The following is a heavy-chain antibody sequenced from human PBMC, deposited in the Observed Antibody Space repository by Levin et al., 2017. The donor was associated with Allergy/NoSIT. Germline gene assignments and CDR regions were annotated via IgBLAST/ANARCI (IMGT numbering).Heavy chain of an antibody. Sequence: SETLSLTCTVSGGSISSYYWSWIRQPPGKGLEWIGYIYYSGSTNYNPSLKSRVTISVDTSKNQFSLKLSSVTAADTAVYYCARDEERAGYFDYWGQGTLVTVSS. J-gene: IGHJ4*02. CDR2: IYYSGST. CDR3: ARDEERAGYFDY. CDR1: GGSISSYY. V-gene: IGHV4-59*01.